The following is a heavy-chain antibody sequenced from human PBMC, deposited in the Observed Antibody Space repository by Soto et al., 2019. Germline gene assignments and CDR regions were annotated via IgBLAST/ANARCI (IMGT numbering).Heavy chain of an antibody. CDR3: ARGPFRCSGGSCYDATEYFQH. Sequence: ASVKVSCKASGYTFTGYYMHWVRQAPGQGLEWMGWINPNSGGTNYAQKFQGWVTMTRDTSISTAYMELSRLRSDDTAVYYCARGPFRCSGGSCYDATEYFQHWGQGTLVTVSS. CDR1: GYTFTGYY. CDR2: INPNSGGT. V-gene: IGHV1-2*04. D-gene: IGHD2-15*01. J-gene: IGHJ1*01.